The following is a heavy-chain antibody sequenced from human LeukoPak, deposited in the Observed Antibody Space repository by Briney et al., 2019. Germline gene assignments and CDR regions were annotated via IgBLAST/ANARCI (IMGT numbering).Heavy chain of an antibody. CDR2: ISSSGSTI. CDR3: ARFGTTVTRNY. CDR1: GFTFSSYG. V-gene: IGHV3-48*03. J-gene: IGHJ4*02. D-gene: IGHD4-17*01. Sequence: GGSLRLSCAASGFTFSSYGMNWVRQAPGKGLEWVSYISSSGSTIYYADSVKGRFTISRGNAKNSLYLQMNSLRAEDTAVYYCARFGTTVTRNYWGQGTLVTVSS.